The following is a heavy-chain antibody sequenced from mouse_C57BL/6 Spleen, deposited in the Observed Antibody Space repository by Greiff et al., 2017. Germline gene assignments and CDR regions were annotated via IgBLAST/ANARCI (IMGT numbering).Heavy chain of an antibody. CDR3: ARYERWLPFAY. V-gene: IGHV1-18*01. CDR2: INPNNGGT. Sequence: VQLQQSGPELVKPGASVKIPCKASGYTFTDYNLDWVKQSHGMSLEWIGDINPNNGGTIYNQKFKGKATLTVDKSSSTAYMEIRSLTSEVTAVYYCARYERWLPFAYWGQGTLVTVSA. D-gene: IGHD2-3*01. J-gene: IGHJ3*01. CDR1: GYTFTDYN.